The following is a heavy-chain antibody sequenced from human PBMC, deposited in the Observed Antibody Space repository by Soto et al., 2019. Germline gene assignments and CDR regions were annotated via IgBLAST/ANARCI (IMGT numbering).Heavy chain of an antibody. Sequence: QVQLVESGGGVVQPGTSLRLSCAASGFTFSSYGMHWVRQAPGKGLEWAAFIRYDGSYKYYGDSVKGRFTISRDNSKNTLYLRMNSLGAEDTAVYYCARNPRPTYGDYADYWGQGTLVTVSS. CDR1: GFTFSSYG. D-gene: IGHD4-17*01. CDR3: ARNPRPTYGDYADY. V-gene: IGHV3-33*01. J-gene: IGHJ4*02. CDR2: IRYDGSYK.